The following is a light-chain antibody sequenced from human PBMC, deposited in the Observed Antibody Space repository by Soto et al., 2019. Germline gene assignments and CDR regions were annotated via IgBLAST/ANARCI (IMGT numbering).Light chain of an antibody. CDR3: QVWDSSSDHVG. V-gene: IGLV3-21*02. J-gene: IGLJ2*01. CDR2: DDS. Sequence: SYELTQPPSVSVAPGQTARITCGGNNIGSKSVHWYQQKPCQAPVLVVYDDSDRPSGIPERFSGSNSGNTATLTISRVEAVDEADYYCQVWDSSSDHVGFGGGTKRTVL. CDR1: NIGSKS.